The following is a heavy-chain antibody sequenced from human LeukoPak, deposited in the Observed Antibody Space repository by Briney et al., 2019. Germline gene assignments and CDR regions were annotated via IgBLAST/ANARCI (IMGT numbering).Heavy chain of an antibody. CDR2: IIPIFGTA. Sequence: SVKVSCKASGGTFSSYAISWVRQAPGQGLERMGGIIPIFGTANYAQKFQGRVTITADESTSTAYMELSSLRSEDTAVYYCARDRDWAGYSYGFYYWGQGTLVTVSS. V-gene: IGHV1-69*01. J-gene: IGHJ4*02. D-gene: IGHD5-18*01. CDR3: ARDRDWAGYSYGFYY. CDR1: GGTFSSYA.